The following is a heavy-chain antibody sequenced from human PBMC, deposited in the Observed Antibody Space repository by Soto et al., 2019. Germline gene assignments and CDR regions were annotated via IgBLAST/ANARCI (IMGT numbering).Heavy chain of an antibody. CDR1: GFSFSSYG. J-gene: IGHJ4*02. Sequence: PGGSLRLSCAVSGFSFSSYGMNWVRQAPGKELEWVAVIWYDGSNKYYADSVKGRFTISRDNSKNTLYLQMNSLRAEDTAVYYCASGSCSGGSCYRLFDYWGQGTLVTVSS. CDR2: IWYDGSNK. V-gene: IGHV3-30*19. CDR3: ASGSCSGGSCYRLFDY. D-gene: IGHD2-15*01.